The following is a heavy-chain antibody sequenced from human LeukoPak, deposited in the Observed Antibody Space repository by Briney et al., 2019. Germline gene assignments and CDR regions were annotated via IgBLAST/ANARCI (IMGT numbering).Heavy chain of an antibody. CDR3: ARGVGSRYYYYYYMDV. J-gene: IGHJ6*03. D-gene: IGHD1-26*01. CDR1: GYSFTSYW. CDR2: IYPGDSDT. V-gene: IGHV5-51*01. Sequence: GESLKISCKGSGYSFTSYWIGWVRQMPGKGLEWMGIIYPGDSDTRYSPPFQGQVTISADKSISTAYLQWSSLKASDTAMYYCARGVGSRYYYYYYMDVWGKGTTVTVSS.